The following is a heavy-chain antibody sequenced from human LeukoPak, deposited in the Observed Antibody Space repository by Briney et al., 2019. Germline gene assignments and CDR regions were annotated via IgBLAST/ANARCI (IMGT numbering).Heavy chain of an antibody. CDR3: ARQRRYCGGDCYSGYFDY. D-gene: IGHD2-21*02. CDR2: IDPSDSYI. J-gene: IGHJ4*02. V-gene: IGHV5-10-1*01. Sequence: GESLKISCKGSGYSFTSHWINWVRQMPGKGLEWMGTIDPSDSYINYSPSFQGRVTISADKSISTAYLQWSSLKASGTAMYFCARQRRYCGGDCYSGYFDYWGQGTLVTVSS. CDR1: GYSFTSHW.